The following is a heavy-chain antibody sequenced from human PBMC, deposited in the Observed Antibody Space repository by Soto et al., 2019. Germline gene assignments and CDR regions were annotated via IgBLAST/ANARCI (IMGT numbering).Heavy chain of an antibody. Sequence: QVQLVQSGAEVQKPGASVKVSCKASGYIFNNYGISWVRQAPGQGLEWMGWIYSKEGKINFAQKFQGRVTLTTDTSTSTAYIELRSLRFDDSAVYFCARDIAYDIDDWGQGTLVTVSS. D-gene: IGHD5-12*01. CDR1: GYIFNNYG. V-gene: IGHV1-18*01. CDR2: IYSKEGKI. CDR3: ARDIAYDIDD. J-gene: IGHJ4*02.